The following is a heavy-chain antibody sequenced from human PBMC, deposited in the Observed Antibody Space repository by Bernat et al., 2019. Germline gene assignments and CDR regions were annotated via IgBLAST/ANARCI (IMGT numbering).Heavy chain of an antibody. D-gene: IGHD3-3*01. CDR1: GGSISSSSYY. CDR3: ARGYDFWSGYYTVYYYYYYYYMDV. J-gene: IGHJ6*03. CDR2: IYYSGST. V-gene: IGHV4-39*01. Sequence: QLQLQESGPGLVKPSETLSLTCTVSGGSISSSSYYWGWIRQPPGKGLEWIGSIYYSGSTYYNPSLKSRVTISVDTSKNQFSLKRSSVTAAETAVYYCARGYDFWSGYYTVYYYYYYYYMDVWGKGTTVTVSS.